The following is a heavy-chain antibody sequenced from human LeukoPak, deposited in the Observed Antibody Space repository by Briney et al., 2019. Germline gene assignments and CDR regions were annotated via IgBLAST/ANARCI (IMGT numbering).Heavy chain of an antibody. V-gene: IGHV3-23*01. D-gene: IGHD3-3*01. CDR2: ISGSGGST. CDR3: AKEEWLSHDAFDI. Sequence: PGGSLRLSCAASGFRFSSYAMSWVRQGPGKGLEWVSAISGSGGSTYYADSVKGRFTISRDNSKNTLYLQMNSLRAEDTAVYYCAKEEWLSHDAFDIWGQGTMVTVSS. J-gene: IGHJ3*02. CDR1: GFRFSSYA.